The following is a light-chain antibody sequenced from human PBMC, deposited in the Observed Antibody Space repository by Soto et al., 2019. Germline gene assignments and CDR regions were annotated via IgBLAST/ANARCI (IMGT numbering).Light chain of an antibody. V-gene: IGKV1-9*01. J-gene: IGKJ4*01. Sequence: IQLTQSPSSLSASVGDRVTITCRASQGITSYLAWYQQRPGKAHGLLIYSASTLQSGVPSRFSGSGYGTDFSLTISNLQPEDFATYYCQQLYSHPLTFGGGTKVEIK. CDR2: SAS. CDR3: QQLYSHPLT. CDR1: QGITSY.